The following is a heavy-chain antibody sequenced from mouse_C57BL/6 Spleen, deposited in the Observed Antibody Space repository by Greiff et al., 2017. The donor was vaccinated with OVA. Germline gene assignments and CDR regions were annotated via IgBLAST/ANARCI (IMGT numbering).Heavy chain of an antibody. CDR1: GFTFSDYG. D-gene: IGHD2-5*01. J-gene: IGHJ2*01. CDR3: AREDSTLDY. CDR2: ISSGSSTI. V-gene: IGHV5-17*01. Sequence: VQLKESGGGLVKPGGSLKLSCAASGFTFSDYGMHWVRQAPEKGLEWVAYISSGSSTIYYADTVKGRFTISRDNAKNTLFLQMTSLRSEDTAMYYCAREDSTLDYWGQGTTLTVSS.